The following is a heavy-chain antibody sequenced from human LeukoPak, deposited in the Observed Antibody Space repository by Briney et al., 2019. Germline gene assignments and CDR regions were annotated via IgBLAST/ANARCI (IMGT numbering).Heavy chain of an antibody. CDR1: GGSISSYY. Sequence: SETLSLTCTVSGGSISSYYWSWIRQPAGKGLEWIGRIYTSGSTNYNPSLKSRVTMSVDTSKNQCSLTLSSVTAADTAVYYCARDRTVTGVDYWGQGTLVTVSS. V-gene: IGHV4-4*07. CDR3: ARDRTVTGVDY. CDR2: IYTSGST. D-gene: IGHD4-23*01. J-gene: IGHJ4*02.